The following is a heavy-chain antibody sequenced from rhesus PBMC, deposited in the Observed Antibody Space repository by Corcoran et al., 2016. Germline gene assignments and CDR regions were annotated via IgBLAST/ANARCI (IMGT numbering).Heavy chain of an antibody. J-gene: IGHJ4*01. V-gene: IGHV3S42*01. CDR1: GFTFSSYW. D-gene: IGHD2-39*01. CDR3: ARVDPSAYVYFDF. Sequence: EVQLVESGGGLAKPGGSLRLSCAASGFTFSSYWMNWVSQAPGKGLEWVSAVNSVRGSTYYADSGKCRFTISRDNSKNTLSLQMNSLRSEDTAVYYCARVDPSAYVYFDFWGQGVLVTVSS. CDR2: VNSVRGST.